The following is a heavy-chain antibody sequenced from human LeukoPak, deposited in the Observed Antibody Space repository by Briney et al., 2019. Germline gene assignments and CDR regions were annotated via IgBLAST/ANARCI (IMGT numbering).Heavy chain of an antibody. J-gene: IGHJ4*02. D-gene: IGHD3-9*01. CDR2: ISSSGSTI. Sequence: GGSLRLSCAASGFTFSDYYMSWIRQAPGKGLEWVSYISSSGSTIYYADSVKGRFTISRDNAKNSLYLQMNSLRAEDTAVYYCARAPSFYDILTGDSTPLDYWGQGTLVTVSS. CDR3: ARAPSFYDILTGDSTPLDY. V-gene: IGHV3-11*01. CDR1: GFTFSDYY.